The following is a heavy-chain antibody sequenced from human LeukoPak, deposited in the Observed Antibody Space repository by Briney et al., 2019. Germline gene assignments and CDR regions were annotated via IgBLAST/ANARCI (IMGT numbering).Heavy chain of an antibody. CDR2: IYYTGST. CDR3: ARDHYSGTPGY. D-gene: IGHD1-26*01. J-gene: IGHJ4*02. CDR1: GGSISSHY. V-gene: IGHV4-59*11. Sequence: SETLSLTCTVSGGSISSHYWSWIRQPPGKGLEWIGYIYYTGSTNYNPSLKSRVTISVDTSKNQFSLKMSSVTAADTAVYYCARDHYSGTPGYWGQGTLVTVSS.